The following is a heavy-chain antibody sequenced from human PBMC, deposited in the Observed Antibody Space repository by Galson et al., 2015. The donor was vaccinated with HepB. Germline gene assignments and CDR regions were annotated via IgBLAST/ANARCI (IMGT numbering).Heavy chain of an antibody. CDR1: GFTFSSYS. CDR3: AREVGYSDY. D-gene: IGHD5-18*01. V-gene: IGHV3-21*01. J-gene: IGHJ4*02. CDR2: IGSNSNHI. Sequence: SLRLSCAASGFTFSSYSMNWLRQAPGKGLEWVSSIGSNSNHIYYADSVKGRFTISRDNAKYSLYLQMSSLTAEDTAVYYCAREVGYSDYWGQGTLVTVSS.